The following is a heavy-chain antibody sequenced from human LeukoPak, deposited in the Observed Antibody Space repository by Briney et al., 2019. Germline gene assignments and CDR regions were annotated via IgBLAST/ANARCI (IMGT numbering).Heavy chain of an antibody. CDR3: ARVVRKLRYYYDGMDV. J-gene: IGHJ6*02. CDR2: INHSRST. D-gene: IGHD2-21*01. V-gene: IGHV4-34*01. CDR1: GGSPSGYY. Sequence: TLSLTCAVYGGSPSGYYWSWIRQPPGTGLEWIGEINHSRSTNYHPSLKRPVTISVDTSKNLFSLKLSSATAADTAVYYCARVVRKLRYYYDGMDVWGQGTMVTVSS.